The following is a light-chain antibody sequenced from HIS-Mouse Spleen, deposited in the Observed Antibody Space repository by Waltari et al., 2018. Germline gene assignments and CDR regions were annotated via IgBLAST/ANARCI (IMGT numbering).Light chain of an antibody. CDR2: EGS. V-gene: IGLV2-23*01. Sequence: QSALTQPASVSGSPGQSIPIPCTGTSSAVGSYNLVSWYQQHPGTAPKLMIHEGSKRPSGVSNRFSGSKSGNTASLTISGLQAEDEADYYCCSYAGSSPYVVFGGGTKLTVL. J-gene: IGLJ2*01. CDR3: CSYAGSSPYVV. CDR1: SSAVGSYNL.